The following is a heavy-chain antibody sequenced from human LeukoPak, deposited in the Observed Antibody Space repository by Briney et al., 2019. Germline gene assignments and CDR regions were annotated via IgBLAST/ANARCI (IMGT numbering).Heavy chain of an antibody. V-gene: IGHV3-23*01. CDR2: ISAGADST. D-gene: IGHD2-15*01. CDR1: TFTFSSYA. CDR3: AREGDCSGGSCYQSY. J-gene: IGHJ4*02. Sequence: EGSLRLSCAASTFTFSSYAMSWVRQAPGKGLEWVSAISAGADSTYYADSVQGRFTISRDNSKNTLYLQMNSLRAEDTAVYYCAREGDCSGGSCYQSYWGQGTLVTVSS.